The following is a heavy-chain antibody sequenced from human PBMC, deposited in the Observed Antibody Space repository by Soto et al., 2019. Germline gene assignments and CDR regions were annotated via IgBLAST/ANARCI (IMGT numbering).Heavy chain of an antibody. Sequence: GGSLRLSCAASGFTFSYYYMSWIRQAPGKGLEWVSYISSSSSYTNYADSVKGRFTISRDNAKNSLYLQMNSLRAEDTAVYYCVRCSSTSCWGEFDPWGQGTLVTVSS. D-gene: IGHD2-2*01. CDR2: ISSSSSYT. V-gene: IGHV3-11*06. J-gene: IGHJ5*02. CDR1: GFTFSYYY. CDR3: VRCSSTSCWGEFDP.